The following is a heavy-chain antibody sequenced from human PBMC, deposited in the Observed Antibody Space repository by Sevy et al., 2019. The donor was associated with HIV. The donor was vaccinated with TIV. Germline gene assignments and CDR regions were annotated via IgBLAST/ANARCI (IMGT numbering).Heavy chain of an antibody. CDR2: IKQDGSEK. J-gene: IGHJ4*02. CDR1: GFTFSSYW. Sequence: GGSLRLSCAASGFTFSSYWMSWVRQAPGKGLEWVANIKQDGSEKYYVDSVKGRFTISRDNAMNSLYLQMNSLRAEDTAVYYCARVSGSYWRAFDYWGQGTLVTVSS. D-gene: IGHD1-26*01. CDR3: ARVSGSYWRAFDY. V-gene: IGHV3-7*01.